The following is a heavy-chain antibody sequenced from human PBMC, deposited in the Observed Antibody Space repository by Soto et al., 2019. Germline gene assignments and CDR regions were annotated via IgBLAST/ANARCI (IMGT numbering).Heavy chain of an antibody. CDR3: AREGVDYGDYARYFDY. Sequence: QVQLVESGGGVVQPGRSLRLSCEASGFTFSSYGMHWVRQAPGKGLEWVAVIWYDGSNKYYADSVKGRFTISRDNSKNTLYLQMNSLRAEDTAVYYCAREGVDYGDYARYFDYWGQGTLVTVSS. J-gene: IGHJ4*02. D-gene: IGHD4-17*01. CDR1: GFTFSSYG. CDR2: IWYDGSNK. V-gene: IGHV3-33*01.